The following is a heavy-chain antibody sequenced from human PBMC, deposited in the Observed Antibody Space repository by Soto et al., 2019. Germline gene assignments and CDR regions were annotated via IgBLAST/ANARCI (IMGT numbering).Heavy chain of an antibody. CDR3: TKNKAERSEWHIDY. CDR1: GFTFSSYA. V-gene: IGHV3-30-3*02. Sequence: GGSLRLSCAASGFTFSSYAMHWVRQAPGKGLEWVAVISYDGSSKFYADSVKGRFTISRDNSKNTLYLQLNSLRAEDTAVYYCTKNKAERSEWHIDYWGQGTLVTVSS. J-gene: IGHJ4*02. D-gene: IGHD2-8*01. CDR2: ISYDGSSK.